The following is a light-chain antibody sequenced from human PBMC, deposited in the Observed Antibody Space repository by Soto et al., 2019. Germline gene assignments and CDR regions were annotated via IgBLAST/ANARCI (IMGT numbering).Light chain of an antibody. CDR1: CSYVGAYNF. J-gene: IGLJ1*01. Sequence: QSALTQPASVSGSPGQSITISCTGTCSYVGAYNFVSWYQHHPGRAPKLIIYEVTIRPAGVSSLFSGSNAGNTASLTSSGHQDEEEADYYGSSYTTLTPYVFGSGTKLTVL. V-gene: IGLV2-14*01. CDR3: SSYTTLTPYV. CDR2: EVT.